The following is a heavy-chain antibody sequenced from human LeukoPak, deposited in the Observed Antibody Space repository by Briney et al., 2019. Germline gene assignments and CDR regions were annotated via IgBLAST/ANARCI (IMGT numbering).Heavy chain of an antibody. CDR1: GFTFDDYG. V-gene: IGHV3-20*01. D-gene: IGHD1-26*01. CDR3: ARVKGWDLDY. Sequence: GGSLRLSCAASGFTFDDYGMSWVRQAPGKGLEWVSGINWDGGSTGYADSVKGRFTISRDNAKNSLYLQMNSLRAEDSALYHCARVKGWDLDYWGQGTLVTVSS. J-gene: IGHJ4*02. CDR2: INWDGGST.